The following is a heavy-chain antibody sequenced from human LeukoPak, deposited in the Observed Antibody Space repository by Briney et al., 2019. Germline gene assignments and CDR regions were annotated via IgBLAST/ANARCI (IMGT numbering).Heavy chain of an antibody. D-gene: IGHD3-10*01. V-gene: IGHV4-34*01. Sequence: PSETLSLTCAVYGGSFSGYYWSWIRQPPGKGLEWIGEINHSGSTNYNPSLKSRVTISVDTSKNQLSLKLSSVTAADTAVYYCARVYYYGSGSFDYWGQGTLVTVSS. CDR2: INHSGST. CDR1: GGSFSGYY. J-gene: IGHJ4*02. CDR3: ARVYYYGSGSFDY.